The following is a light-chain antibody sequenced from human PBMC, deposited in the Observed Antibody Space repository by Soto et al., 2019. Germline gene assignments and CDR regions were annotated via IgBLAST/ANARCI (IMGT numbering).Light chain of an antibody. Sequence: QSALTQPPSASGSPGQSVTISCTGTSSDVGGYNYVSWYQQHPGKDPRLMIYEVNKRPSGVPDRFSGSKSGNTASLTVSGLQAEDEADYYCCSYTGRDNYVFGTGSQGHRP. V-gene: IGLV2-8*01. CDR1: SSDVGGYNY. J-gene: IGLJ1*01. CDR2: EVN. CDR3: CSYTGRDNYV.